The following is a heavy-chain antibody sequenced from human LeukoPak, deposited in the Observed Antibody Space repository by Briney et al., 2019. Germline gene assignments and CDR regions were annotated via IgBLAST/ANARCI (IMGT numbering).Heavy chain of an antibody. CDR1: GFTFSSYW. Sequence: GGSLRLSCAASGFTFSSYWMSWVRQAPGKGLEWVANIKQDGSEKYYVDSVKGRFTISRGNAKNSLYLQMNSLRAEDTAVYYCARDTEGIAYDYWGQGTLVTVSS. V-gene: IGHV3-7*01. J-gene: IGHJ4*02. CDR3: ARDTEGIAYDY. CDR2: IKQDGSEK. D-gene: IGHD6-13*01.